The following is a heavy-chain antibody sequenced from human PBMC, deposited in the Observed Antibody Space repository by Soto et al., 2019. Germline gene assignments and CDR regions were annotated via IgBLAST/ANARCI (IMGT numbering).Heavy chain of an antibody. D-gene: IGHD1-26*01. CDR2: IIPIYGTA. J-gene: IGHJ6*02. CDR3: AKERRADWESYYYYAMDV. CDR1: GGTFSSFT. V-gene: IGHV1-69*01. Sequence: QVQLVQSGAEVKKPGSSVKVSCKASGGTFSSFTISWVRQAPGQGLEWMGGIIPIYGTANYAQKFQGRVTITADASTTTAYMELSSLRSEDTAVYYCAKERRADWESYYYYAMDVWGQGTTVTVSS.